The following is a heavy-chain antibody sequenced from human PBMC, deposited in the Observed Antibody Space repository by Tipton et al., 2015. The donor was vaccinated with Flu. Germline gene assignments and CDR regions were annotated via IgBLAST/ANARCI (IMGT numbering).Heavy chain of an antibody. Sequence: TLSLTCAVSGYSISSGYYWGWVRQPPGKGLEWIGTIYHSGSTYYNPSLKSRLTMSVDTSKNQFSLKLSSVTAADTAVYYRARHTGDSVRGVIDYWGQGTLVTVSS. CDR1: GYSISSGYY. CDR2: IYHSGST. D-gene: IGHD3-10*02. J-gene: IGHJ4*02. V-gene: IGHV4-38-2*01. CDR3: ARHTGDSVRGVIDY.